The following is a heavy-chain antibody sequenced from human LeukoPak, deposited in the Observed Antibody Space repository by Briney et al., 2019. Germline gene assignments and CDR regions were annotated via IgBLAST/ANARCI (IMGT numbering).Heavy chain of an antibody. D-gene: IGHD2-2*01. J-gene: IGHJ6*03. V-gene: IGHV4-4*07. Sequence: SETLSLTCTVPGGSISSYYWSWIRQPAGKGLEWIGRIYTSGSTNYNPPLKSRDTMAVDTSNNQFSLKLTSMTAADTAVYYCARDREYLGLGYCSSTSCFYYYYYMDVWGKGTTVTVSS. CDR3: ARDREYLGLGYCSSTSCFYYYYYMDV. CDR2: IYTSGST. CDR1: GGSISSYY.